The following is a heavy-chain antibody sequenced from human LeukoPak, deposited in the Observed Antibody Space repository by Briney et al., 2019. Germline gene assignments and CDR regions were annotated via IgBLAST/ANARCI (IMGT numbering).Heavy chain of an antibody. CDR3: ARETLYPQDIVVVFDY. J-gene: IGHJ4*02. CDR1: GFTFSSYG. V-gene: IGHV3-33*01. Sequence: GRSLRLSCAASGFTFSSYGMHWVRQAPGKGLEWVAVIWYDGSNKYYADSVKGRFTISRDNSKSTLYLQMNSLRAEDTAVYYCARETLYPQDIVVVFDYWGQGTLVTVSS. CDR2: IWYDGSNK. D-gene: IGHD2-15*01.